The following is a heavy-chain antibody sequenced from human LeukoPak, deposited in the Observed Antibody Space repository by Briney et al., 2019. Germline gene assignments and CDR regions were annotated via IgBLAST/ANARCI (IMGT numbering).Heavy chain of an antibody. D-gene: IGHD3-10*01. J-gene: IGHJ4*02. CDR1: GFSFSRYA. CDR2: ISGSGGNT. CDR3: AKHYGSGTYYNYFTY. Sequence: PGGSLRLSPEASGFSFSRYALSWVRQAPGRGLERVSHISGSGGNTYYADFVKGRFTISRENSQNTLFLQMSSLRADDTATYYCAKHYGSGTYYNYFTYCGRGTMVSVSS. V-gene: IGHV3-23*01.